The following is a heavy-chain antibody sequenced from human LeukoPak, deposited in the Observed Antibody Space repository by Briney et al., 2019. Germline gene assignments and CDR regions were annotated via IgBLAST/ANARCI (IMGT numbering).Heavy chain of an antibody. CDR1: GYTFTSYA. D-gene: IGHD1-7*01. J-gene: IGHJ4*02. CDR2: IIPILGIA. V-gene: IGHV1-69*04. Sequence: ASVKVSCKASGYTFTSYAISWVRQAPGQGLEWMGRIIPILGIANYAQKFQGRVTITADKSTSTAYMELSSLRSEDTAVYYCWELRLGNFDYWGQGTLVTVSS. CDR3: WELRLGNFDY.